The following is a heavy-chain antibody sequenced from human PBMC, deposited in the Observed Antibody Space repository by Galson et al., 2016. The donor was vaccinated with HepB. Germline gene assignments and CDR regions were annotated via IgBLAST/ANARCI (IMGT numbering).Heavy chain of an antibody. D-gene: IGHD1-26*01. CDR3: ARFWQGASNFDF. V-gene: IGHV3-48*02. J-gene: IGHJ4*02. Sequence: SLRLSCAASGFNFNSYSMDWVRQSPGGGLEWISYITTSSSTIHCADSVMGRFTISRDNARNSLYLQMNSLRDEDAAWYYGARFWQGASNFDFWAREPWSPSPQ. CDR1: GFNFNSYS. CDR2: ITTSSSTI.